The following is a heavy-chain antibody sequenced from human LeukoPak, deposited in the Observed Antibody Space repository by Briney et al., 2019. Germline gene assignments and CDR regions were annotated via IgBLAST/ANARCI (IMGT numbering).Heavy chain of an antibody. Sequence: PGRSLRLSCAASGFTFSNYGIHWVRQAPGKGLEWVAIIWSDGSNKYYADSVKGRFTISRDNSKNTLYLQMNSLRAEDTAVYYCAKDHSKKGIVVVPATHFDYWGQGTQVTVSS. J-gene: IGHJ4*02. D-gene: IGHD2-2*01. CDR3: AKDHSKKGIVVVPATHFDY. V-gene: IGHV3-33*06. CDR2: IWSDGSNK. CDR1: GFTFSNYG.